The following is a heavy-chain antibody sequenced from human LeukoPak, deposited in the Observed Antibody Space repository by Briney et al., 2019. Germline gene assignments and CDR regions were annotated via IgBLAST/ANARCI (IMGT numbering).Heavy chain of an antibody. CDR1: GYTFTGYY. V-gene: IGHV1-2*02. J-gene: IGHJ4*02. CDR2: INPNSGGT. CDR3: VREVREGNSSDY. Sequence: GASVKVSCKASGYTFTGYYMHWVRQAPGQGLEWRGWINPNSGGTIYAQKFQGRVTMTRGTSISTAYMGLSSRRSDEPAVYYCVREVREGNSSDYWGQATMVTVSS. D-gene: IGHD4-23*01.